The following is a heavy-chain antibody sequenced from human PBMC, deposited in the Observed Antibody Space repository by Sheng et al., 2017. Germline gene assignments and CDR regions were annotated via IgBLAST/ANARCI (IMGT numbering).Heavy chain of an antibody. CDR2: IGTSGSTI. D-gene: IGHD5-18*01. V-gene: IGHV3-48*03. J-gene: IGHJ3*02. Sequence: EVQLVESGGGLVQPGGSLRLSCAASGFTFSSYEMNWVRQAPGKGLEWVSYIGTSGSTIYYPDSVKGRFTISRDNAKNSLYLQMNSLRAEDTAVYFCARDRFGTASAFDIWGQGTVVTVSS. CDR1: GFTFSSYE. CDR3: ARDRFGTASAFDI.